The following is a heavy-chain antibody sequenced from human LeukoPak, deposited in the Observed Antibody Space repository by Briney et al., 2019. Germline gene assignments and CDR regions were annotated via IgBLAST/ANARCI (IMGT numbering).Heavy chain of an antibody. Sequence: GGSLRLSFAASGFTFSSYSMNWVRQAPGKGLEWVSAISGSGGNTYYAASVKGRFTISRDNYKYTLFLLISRLRAEETAIYYCATVSDTNNWYWFDPWGQGTLVTVSS. CDR2: ISGSGGNT. D-gene: IGHD1-1*01. CDR3: ATVSDTNNWYWFDP. J-gene: IGHJ5*02. CDR1: GFTFSSYS. V-gene: IGHV3-23*01.